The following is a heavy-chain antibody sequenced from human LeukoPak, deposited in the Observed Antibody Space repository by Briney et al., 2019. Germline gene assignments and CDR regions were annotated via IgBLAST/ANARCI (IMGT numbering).Heavy chain of an antibody. CDR2: VDPHDSDT. CDR3: ARQIGAFYDSTGYSDF. J-gene: IGHJ4*02. D-gene: IGHD3-22*01. CDR1: GYSFTKFW. V-gene: IGHV5-51*01. Sequence: GESLKISCQGSGYSFTKFWIGRARQMPGKGLEWIGIVDPHDSDTRYSPSFQGQVTISVDKSMTTVYLQWSSLRPSDTAMYYCARQIGAFYDSTGYSDFWGQGTLVTVSS.